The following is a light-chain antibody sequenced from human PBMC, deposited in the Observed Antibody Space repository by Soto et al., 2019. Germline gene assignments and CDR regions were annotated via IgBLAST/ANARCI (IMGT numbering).Light chain of an antibody. J-gene: IGLJ7*01. CDR2: EVT. V-gene: IGLV2-14*01. Sequence: QSVLTQPASVSGSPGQSITFSCTGASSDFGDFNYVSWYQQYPGKVPKLLIYEVTSRPSGVSNRFSGSKSDDAASLTISGLQAGDEGDYYCSSYSSSNTLVFGGGTQLTVL. CDR1: SSDFGDFNY. CDR3: SSYSSSNTLV.